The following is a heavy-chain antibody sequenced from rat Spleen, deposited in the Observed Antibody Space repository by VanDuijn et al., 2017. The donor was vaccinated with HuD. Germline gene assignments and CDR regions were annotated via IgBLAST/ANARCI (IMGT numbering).Heavy chain of an antibody. CDR2: ISYDGSST. D-gene: IGHD1-11*01. V-gene: IGHV5-20*01. CDR3: TTTINYWFAY. J-gene: IGHJ3*01. CDR1: GFTFSNYD. Sequence: EVQLVESGGGLVQPGRSMKLSCAASGFTFSNYDMAWVRQAPTKGLEWVVSISYDGSSTYYRDSVKGRFTISRDNAKSTLYLQMDSLRSEDTATYYCTTTINYWFAYWGQGTLVTVSS.